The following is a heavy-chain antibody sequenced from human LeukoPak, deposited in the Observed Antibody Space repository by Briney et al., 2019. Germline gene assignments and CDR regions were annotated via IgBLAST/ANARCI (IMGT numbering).Heavy chain of an antibody. CDR2: INHSGST. V-gene: IGHV4-34*01. CDR1: GGSFSGYY. Sequence: SETLSLTCAVYGGSFSGYYWSWIRQPPGKGLEWIGEINHSGSTNYNPSLKSRVTISVDTSKNQFSLKLSSVTAADTAVYYCARGPGYSSGWYLAGSFYDYWGQGTLVTVSS. D-gene: IGHD6-19*01. CDR3: ARGPGYSSGWYLAGSFYDY. J-gene: IGHJ4*02.